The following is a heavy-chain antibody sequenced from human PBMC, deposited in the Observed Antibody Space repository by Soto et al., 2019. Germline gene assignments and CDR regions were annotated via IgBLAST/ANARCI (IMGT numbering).Heavy chain of an antibody. CDR2: IHYSGST. V-gene: IGHV4-31*03. J-gene: IGHJ5*02. Sequence: SETLSLTCTVSGGSISSCGYYWSWIRQHPGKGLEWIGYIHYSGSTYYNPSLKSRVTISVDTSKNQFSLKLSSVTAADTAVYYCARDNAYCSGGDCYRHEGNWYDPSGQGTLVTVS. CDR1: GGSISSCGYY. CDR3: ARDNAYCSGGDCYRHEGNWYDP. D-gene: IGHD2-15*01.